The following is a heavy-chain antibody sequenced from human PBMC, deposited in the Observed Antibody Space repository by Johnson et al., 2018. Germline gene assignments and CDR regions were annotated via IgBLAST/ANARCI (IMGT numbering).Heavy chain of an antibody. CDR1: GGSISSYY. J-gene: IGHJ3*02. Sequence: QVQLQESGPGLVKXSETLSLICTVSGGSISSYYWSWIRQPPGKRPEWIGYVYYSGSTNYNPSLKSRVTISVDTSTHQLSLTLNSVNAADPAVFYCATTLTSYFDTSGHEVRRYSFHIWGQGTMVTVSS. V-gene: IGHV4-59*01. D-gene: IGHD3-22*01. CDR3: ATTLTSYFDTSGHEVRRYSFHI. CDR2: VYYSGST.